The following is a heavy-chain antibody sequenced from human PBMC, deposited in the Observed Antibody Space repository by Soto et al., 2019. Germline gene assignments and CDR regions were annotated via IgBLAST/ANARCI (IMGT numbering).Heavy chain of an antibody. Sequence: QVQLQESGPGLVKPSQTLSLTCTVSGGSISSGGYYWSWIRQHPGHGLEWIGYIYYSGSTYDNPSLKSRVTRSVDTSKNQFSQKMSSVTAADTAVYYCARDRTQGELVFDYWGQGTLVTVSS. J-gene: IGHJ4*02. CDR2: IYYSGST. CDR1: GGSISSGGYY. V-gene: IGHV4-31*03. CDR3: ARDRTQGELVFDY. D-gene: IGHD1-26*01.